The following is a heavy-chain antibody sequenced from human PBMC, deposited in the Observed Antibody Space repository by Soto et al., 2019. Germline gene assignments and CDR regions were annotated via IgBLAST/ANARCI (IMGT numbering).Heavy chain of an antibody. CDR1: GDSVSSNSAA. Sequence: SQTLSLTCAISGDSVSSNSAAWNWIRQSPSRGLEWLGRTYYRSKWYNDYAVSVKSRITINPDTSKNQFSLQLNSVTPEDTAVYYCARVEYYDFWSGYHESGMDVWGQGTTVTVSS. CDR2: TYYRSKWYN. V-gene: IGHV6-1*01. D-gene: IGHD3-3*01. J-gene: IGHJ6*02. CDR3: ARVEYYDFWSGYHESGMDV.